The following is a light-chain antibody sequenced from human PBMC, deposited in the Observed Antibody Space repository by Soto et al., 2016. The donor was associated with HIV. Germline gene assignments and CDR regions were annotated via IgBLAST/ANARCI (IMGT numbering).Light chain of an antibody. J-gene: IGLJ2*01. CDR2: QDT. Sequence: SYALTQPPSVSVSPGQTASITCSGSNLGNTYASWYQQKPGQSPVLVIYQDTKRSSGIPERFSGSNSGDTATLTISGTQAIDEADYYCQVWDSTTIVFGGGTKLTVL. CDR1: NLGNTY. V-gene: IGLV3-1*01. CDR3: QVWDSTTIV.